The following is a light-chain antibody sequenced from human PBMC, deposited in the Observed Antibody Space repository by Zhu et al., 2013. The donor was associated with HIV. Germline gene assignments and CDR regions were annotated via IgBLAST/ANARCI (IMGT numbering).Light chain of an antibody. Sequence: EIVLTQSPGTLSLSPGDTVILSCRASQSVGNSLVWYHQKPGQPPRLLIYDASNRATGIPARFSGSGSGTDFTLTINRLEPEDFAVYFCQQYGSSPLTFGPGTKVHL. V-gene: IGKV3-20*01. CDR1: QSVGNS. J-gene: IGKJ3*01. CDR2: DAS. CDR3: QQYGSSPLT.